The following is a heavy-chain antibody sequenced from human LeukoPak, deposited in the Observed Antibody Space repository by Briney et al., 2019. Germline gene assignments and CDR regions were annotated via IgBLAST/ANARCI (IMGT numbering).Heavy chain of an antibody. CDR2: ISSTSGTI. CDR1: GFSFSDYG. CDR3: AREWDS. Sequence: PGGSLRLSCAASGFSFSDYGMNWVRQAPGKGPEWVSHISSTSGTIQYGDSVKGRFTISRDNAKNSVYLQMNSLRAEDTAVYYCAREWDSWGQGTLVTVSS. J-gene: IGHJ4*02. V-gene: IGHV3-48*01.